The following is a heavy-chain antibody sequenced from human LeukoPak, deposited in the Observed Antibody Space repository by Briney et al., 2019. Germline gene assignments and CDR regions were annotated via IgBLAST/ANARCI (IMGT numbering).Heavy chain of an antibody. D-gene: IGHD3-3*01. CDR2: ISYAGSNK. V-gene: IGHV3-30*03. Sequence: GRSMRLSWAASGFTFSSYGMHWVSQAPGKGLEWVAVISYAGSNKYYADSVTGRFTISRDNSTNTLYLQMNSLRAEDTAVYYCAREYYDFWSGYHNWFDPWGQGTLVTVSS. J-gene: IGHJ5*02. CDR1: GFTFSSYG. CDR3: AREYYDFWSGYHNWFDP.